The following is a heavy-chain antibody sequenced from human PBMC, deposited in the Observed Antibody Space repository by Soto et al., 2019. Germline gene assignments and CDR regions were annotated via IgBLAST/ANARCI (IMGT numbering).Heavy chain of an antibody. CDR2: TYYRSKWYN. V-gene: IGHV6-1*01. D-gene: IGHD1-26*01. CDR3: VRLIGNSWLDF. CDR1: GDSVSSSSVT. Sequence: QVQLQQSEPGLVKPSQTLSLTCAISGDSVSSSSVTWNWIRQSPSTGLEWLGRTYYRSKWYNDYAESVKSRITINPDTSKNQFSLHLNSVTPEGTAVYYCVRLIGNSWLDFWGQGTLVTVSS. J-gene: IGHJ5*01.